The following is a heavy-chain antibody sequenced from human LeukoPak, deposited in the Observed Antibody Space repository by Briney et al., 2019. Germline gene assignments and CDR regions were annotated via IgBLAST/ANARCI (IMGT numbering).Heavy chain of an antibody. CDR3: ARRESSGWYVDY. D-gene: IGHD6-19*01. CDR1: GFTFSSYD. J-gene: IGHJ4*02. Sequence: GGSLRLSCAASGFTFSSYDMHWFRHAPGKRLEWVAFIRYDGSNKYYSDSVKGRFTIYRDNSKNTLYLQVNILRAEDKAVYYCARRESSGWYVDYWGQGTLVTVSS. V-gene: IGHV3-30*02. CDR2: IRYDGSNK.